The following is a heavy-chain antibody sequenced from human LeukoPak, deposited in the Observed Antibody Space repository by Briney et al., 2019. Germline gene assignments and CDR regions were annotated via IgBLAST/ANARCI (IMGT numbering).Heavy chain of an antibody. CDR2: ISHSGTT. V-gene: IGHV4-39*07. J-gene: IGHJ4*02. CDR1: GGSISSKSYY. CDR3: TRESRPFCPFAY. D-gene: IGHD2-2*01. Sequence: SETLSLTCTVSGGSISSKSYYWGWIRQAPGKGLEWIGEISHSGTTNYNPSLRSRVAMSLDRANNQFSLSLASVTAADTAVYYCTRESRPFCPFAYWGQGVLVTVSS.